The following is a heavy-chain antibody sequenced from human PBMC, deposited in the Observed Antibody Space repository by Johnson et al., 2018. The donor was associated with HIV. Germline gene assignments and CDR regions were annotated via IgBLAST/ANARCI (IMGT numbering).Heavy chain of an antibody. V-gene: IGHV3-30*02. J-gene: IGHJ3*02. CDR1: GFTFSSYG. Sequence: QVQLVESGGGVVQPGGSLRLSCAASGFTFSSYGMHWVRQAPGKGLEWVAFIRYDGSNKYYADSVKGRFTISRDNSKNKLYLQMNSLRAEDTAVYYCGKGSQWLAPLEAFGIWGQGTLVTVSS. CDR2: IRYDGSNK. D-gene: IGHD6-19*01. CDR3: GKGSQWLAPLEAFGI.